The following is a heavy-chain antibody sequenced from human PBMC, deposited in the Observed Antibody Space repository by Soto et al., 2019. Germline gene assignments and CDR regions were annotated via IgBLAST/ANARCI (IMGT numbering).Heavy chain of an antibody. CDR3: AKGGYSSGWARRYFDY. D-gene: IGHD6-19*01. J-gene: IGHJ4*02. CDR1: GFTFSSYG. V-gene: IGHV3-30*18. Sequence: GGSLRLSCAASGFTFSSYGMHWVRQAPGKGLEWVAVISYDGSNKYYADNVKGRFTISRDNSKNTLYLQMNSLRAEDTAVYYCAKGGYSSGWARRYFDYWGQGTLVTVSS. CDR2: ISYDGSNK.